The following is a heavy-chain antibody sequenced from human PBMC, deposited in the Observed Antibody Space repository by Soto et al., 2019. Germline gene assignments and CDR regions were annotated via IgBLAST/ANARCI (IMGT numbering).Heavy chain of an antibody. CDR1: GGSFSGYY. Sequence: QVQLQQWGAGLLKPSETLSLTCAVYGGSFSGYYWSWIRQPPGKGLEWIGEINHSGSTNYNPSLKSRVTISVDTSKNQFSLKLSSVTAADTAVYYCARGLNRASMDVWGQGTTVTVSS. CDR3: ARGLNRASMDV. J-gene: IGHJ6*02. CDR2: INHSGST. V-gene: IGHV4-34*01.